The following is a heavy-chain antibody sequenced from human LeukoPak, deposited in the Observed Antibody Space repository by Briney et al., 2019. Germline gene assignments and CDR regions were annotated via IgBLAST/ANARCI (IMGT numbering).Heavy chain of an antibody. J-gene: IGHJ4*02. Sequence: ASVKVSCEASGYTFTGYYMHWVRQAPGQGLEWMGWINPNSGGTNYAQKFQGRVTMTRDTSINTAYMEMTRLRSDDTAVFYCARVLTSTTNEGYFDYWGQGTLVTVSS. V-gene: IGHV1-2*02. D-gene: IGHD2/OR15-2a*01. CDR3: ARVLTSTTNEGYFDY. CDR2: INPNSGGT. CDR1: GYTFTGYY.